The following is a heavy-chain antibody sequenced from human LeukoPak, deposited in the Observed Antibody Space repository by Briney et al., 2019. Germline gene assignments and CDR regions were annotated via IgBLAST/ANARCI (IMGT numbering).Heavy chain of an antibody. J-gene: IGHJ1*01. CDR2: ISGSGGST. V-gene: IGHV3-23*01. CDR3: AKDAREDSSGYYLSPVYFQH. Sequence: GGSLRLSCAASGFTFSSYAMSWVRQAPGKGLEWVSAISGSGGSTYYADSVKGRFTISRDNSKNTLYLQMNSLRAEDTAVYYCAKDAREDSSGYYLSPVYFQHWGQGTLVTVSS. CDR1: GFTFSSYA. D-gene: IGHD3-22*01.